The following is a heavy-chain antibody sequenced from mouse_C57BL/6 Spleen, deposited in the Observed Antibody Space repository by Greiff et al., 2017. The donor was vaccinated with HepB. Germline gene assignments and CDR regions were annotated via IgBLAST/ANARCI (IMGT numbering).Heavy chain of an antibody. CDR2: IYPGSGST. Sequence: QVQLKQSGAELVKPGASVKMSCKASGYTFTSYWITWVKQRPGQGLEWIGDIYPGSGSTNYNEKFKSKATLTVDTSSSTAYMQLSSLTSEDSAVYYCARAHYYGSRWDAMDYWGQGTSVTVSS. V-gene: IGHV1-55*01. J-gene: IGHJ4*01. CDR1: GYTFTSYW. CDR3: ARAHYYGSRWDAMDY. D-gene: IGHD1-1*01.